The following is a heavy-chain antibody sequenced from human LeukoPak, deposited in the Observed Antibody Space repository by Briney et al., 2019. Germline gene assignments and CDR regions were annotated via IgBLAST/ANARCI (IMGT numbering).Heavy chain of an antibody. CDR3: ARVGGEMASILFGLDV. V-gene: IGHV1-69*13. Sequence: GASVKVSCKASGGTFSSYAISWVRQAPGQGLEWMGGIIPIFGTANYAQKFQGRVTITADESTSTAYMELSSLRSEDTAVYYCARVGGEMASILFGLDVWGQGTTVT. J-gene: IGHJ6*02. CDR1: GGTFSSYA. CDR2: IIPIFGTA. D-gene: IGHD5-24*01.